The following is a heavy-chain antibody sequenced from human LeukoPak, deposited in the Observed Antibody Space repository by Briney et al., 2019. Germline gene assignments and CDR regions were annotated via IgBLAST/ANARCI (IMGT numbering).Heavy chain of an antibody. D-gene: IGHD3-3*01. J-gene: IGHJ4*02. V-gene: IGHV4-61*02. CDR1: GGSISSGSYY. CDR3: ARGTYDFWSGYYYFDY. CDR2: IYTSGST. Sequence: PSETLSLTCTVSGGSISSGSYYWSWIRQPAGKGLEWIGRIYTSGSTNYNPSLKSRVTISVDTSKNQFSLKLSSVTAADTAVYYCARGTYDFWSGYYYFDYWGQGTLVTVSS.